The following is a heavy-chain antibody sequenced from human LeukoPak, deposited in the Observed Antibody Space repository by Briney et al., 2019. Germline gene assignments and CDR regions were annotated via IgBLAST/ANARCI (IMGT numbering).Heavy chain of an antibody. D-gene: IGHD2-2*02. CDR2: ISSSSSYI. Sequence: GGSLRLSCAASGFTFSSYSMNWVRQAPGKGLEWVSSISSSSSYIYYADSVKGRFTLSRDNAKNSLYLQMNSLRAEDTAVYYCARTGLVVPAAIGGDWFDPWGQGTLVTVSS. CDR1: GFTFSSYS. CDR3: ARTGLVVPAAIGGDWFDP. J-gene: IGHJ5*02. V-gene: IGHV3-21*01.